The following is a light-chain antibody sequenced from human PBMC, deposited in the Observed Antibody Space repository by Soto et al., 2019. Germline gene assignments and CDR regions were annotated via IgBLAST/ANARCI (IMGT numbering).Light chain of an antibody. J-gene: IGKJ4*01. V-gene: IGKV1-5*01. CDR1: QSVSSW. CDR3: QQFRTYPLT. Sequence: DVQMTQTPATLSAFAGDRVTVTCRASQSVSSWVAWYQEKPGRGPKLLIYDASTWQSGVPSRFIGSGSGTEFTLTITSLQPDDFGTYYCQQFRTYPLTFGGGTKVAIK. CDR2: DAS.